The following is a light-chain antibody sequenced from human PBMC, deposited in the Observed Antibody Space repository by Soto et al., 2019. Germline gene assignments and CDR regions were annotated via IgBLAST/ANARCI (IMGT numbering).Light chain of an antibody. CDR3: HQRSNWPSN. V-gene: IGKV3-11*01. Sequence: EIVLTQSPATLSLSPGERATLSCRASQSVSGYLAWYQQKPGKAPRLLIYDTSNRATGTPARFSGSGSWTDFTPTISSLEPEYVAVDYCHQRSNWPSNFGGGTKVEIK. CDR1: QSVSGY. CDR2: DTS. J-gene: IGKJ4*01.